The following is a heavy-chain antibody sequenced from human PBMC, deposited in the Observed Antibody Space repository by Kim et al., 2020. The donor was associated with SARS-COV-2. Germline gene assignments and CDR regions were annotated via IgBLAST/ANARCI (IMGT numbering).Heavy chain of an antibody. J-gene: IGHJ4*02. Sequence: GGSLKLSCAASGFSFSSYAMSWVRQAPGKGLEWVSALSGSGGNIFYADSVKGRLTISRVNSENTLYLQMNNLRAEDTAVYYCAKEMAMAGKGVFDYWGQGALVTVSS. D-gene: IGHD6-19*01. V-gene: IGHV3-23*01. CDR3: AKEMAMAGKGVFDY. CDR2: LSGSGGNI. CDR1: GFSFSSYA.